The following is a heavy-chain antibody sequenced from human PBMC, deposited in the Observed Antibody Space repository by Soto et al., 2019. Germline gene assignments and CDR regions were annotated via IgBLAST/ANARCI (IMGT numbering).Heavy chain of an antibody. J-gene: IGHJ4*02. D-gene: IGHD3-3*01. CDR3: AKEAPPTYYESWSGHFDSFDY. V-gene: IGHV3-30*18. CDR1: GFTFSSYG. CDR2: ISFDGSDK. Sequence: PGGSLRLSCAASGFTFSSYGMHWVRQAPGKGLEWVAVISFDGSDKYYADSVKGRFTISRDNSKNTVYLHMNSLRDEDTAIYYCAKEAPPTYYESWSGHFDSFDYWGQGTLVTVSS.